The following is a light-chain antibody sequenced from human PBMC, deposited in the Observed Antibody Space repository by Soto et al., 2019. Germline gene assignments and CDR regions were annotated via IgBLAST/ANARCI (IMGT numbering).Light chain of an antibody. J-gene: IGLJ1*01. V-gene: IGLV2-14*03. CDR2: DVS. Sequence: QSVLTQRASVSGSPGQSITISCTGTSSDVGGYNYVSWYQHHSGKAPKLMIDDVSNRRSGGPNCLSGSKSGNTASLTISGLEAEVKANYNCSTYNISSTLLDVFGTGTKVTVL. CDR3: STYNISSTLLDV. CDR1: SSDVGGYNY.